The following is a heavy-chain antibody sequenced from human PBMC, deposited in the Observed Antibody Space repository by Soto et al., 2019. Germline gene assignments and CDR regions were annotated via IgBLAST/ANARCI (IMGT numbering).Heavy chain of an antibody. CDR3: ARTAPMDAGDKYYYDF. D-gene: IGHD3-16*01. J-gene: IGHJ4*02. V-gene: IGHV1-69*13. CDR2: IIPFFGTA. Sequence: SVKVSCKASGGTLSTFGISWVRQAPGQGLEWMGGIIPFFGTAKYSQKFEDRITITADESTNTVYMDLRSLTSEDTAIYYCARTAPMDAGDKYYYDFWGQGALVTVSS. CDR1: GGTLSTFG.